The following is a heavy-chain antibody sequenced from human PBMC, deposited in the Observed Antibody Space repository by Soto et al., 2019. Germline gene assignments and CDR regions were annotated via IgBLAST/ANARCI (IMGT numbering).Heavy chain of an antibody. CDR1: GYTFTGYY. CDR3: VKDSSRWYYLDY. CDR2: INPNSGGT. D-gene: IGHD6-13*01. V-gene: IGHV1-2*02. Sequence: ASVKVSCKASGYTFTGYYMHWVRQAPGQGLEWMGWINPNSGGTNYAQKFQGRVTMTRDTSISTAYMELSRLRGEDTASYYCVKDSSRWYYLDYWGPGTLVTVSS. J-gene: IGHJ4*02.